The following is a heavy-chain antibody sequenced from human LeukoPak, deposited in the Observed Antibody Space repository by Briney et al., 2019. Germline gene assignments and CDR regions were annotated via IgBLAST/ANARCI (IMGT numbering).Heavy chain of an antibody. Sequence: SVKVSCKASGGTFSSDAISWVRQAPGQGLEWMGRIIPILGIANYAQKFQGRVTITADKSTSTAYMELSSLRAEDTAVYYCARDRGGQWLAMYYFDYWGQGTLVTVSS. CDR3: ARDRGGQWLAMYYFDY. J-gene: IGHJ4*02. D-gene: IGHD6-19*01. V-gene: IGHV1-69*04. CDR1: GGTFSSDA. CDR2: IIPILGIA.